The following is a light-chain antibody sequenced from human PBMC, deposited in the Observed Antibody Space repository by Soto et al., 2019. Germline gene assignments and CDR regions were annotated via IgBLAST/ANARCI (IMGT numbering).Light chain of an antibody. J-gene: IGLJ2*01. CDR1: NSNIGAGYD. CDR2: GNS. CDR3: QSYDSGLFGLI. Sequence: QSVLTQPPSVSGAPVQRVTIACTGSNSNIGAGYDVHWYRHFPGAAPKLLLSGNSHRPSGVPDRFAGSKSGTSASLAITGLQAEDEADYYCQSYDSGLFGLIFGEGTKLTVL. V-gene: IGLV1-40*01.